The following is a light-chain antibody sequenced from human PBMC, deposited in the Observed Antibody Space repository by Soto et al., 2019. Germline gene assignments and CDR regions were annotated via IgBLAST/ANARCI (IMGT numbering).Light chain of an antibody. CDR1: ESVNNY. CDR2: DAS. CDR3: QQRSNRPPHT. J-gene: IGKJ2*01. V-gene: IGKV3-11*01. Sequence: EVVLTQSPATLSLSPGERATLSCRASESVNNYLAWYQQKPGQAPRLLIYDASNRATGIPARFSGSGSGTDFTLTISSLEPEDFAVYFCQQRSNRPPHTFGQGTKLQIK.